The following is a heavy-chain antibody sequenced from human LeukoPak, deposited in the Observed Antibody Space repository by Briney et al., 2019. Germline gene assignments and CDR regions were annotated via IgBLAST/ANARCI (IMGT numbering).Heavy chain of an antibody. CDR3: AKARPGALVVIAIDFYFDY. Sequence: GGSLRLSCAASGFTLSSYSMNWVRQAPGKGLEWVSSISSSSSYIYYADSVKGRFTISRDNAKNSLYLQMNSLRAEDTAVYYCAKARPGALVVIAIDFYFDYWGQGTLVTVSS. V-gene: IGHV3-21*01. CDR1: GFTLSSYS. D-gene: IGHD2-21*01. J-gene: IGHJ4*02. CDR2: ISSSSSYI.